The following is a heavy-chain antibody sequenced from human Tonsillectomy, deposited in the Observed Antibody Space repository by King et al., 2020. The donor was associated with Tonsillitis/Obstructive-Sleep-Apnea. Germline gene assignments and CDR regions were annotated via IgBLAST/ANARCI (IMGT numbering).Heavy chain of an antibody. CDR2: ISDNGGRT. Sequence: VQLVESGGGLVQPGGSLRLSCAASGFTFSNYVMSWVRQAPGKGLEWVSGISDNGGRTDYADSVKGRFTVSRDNSKNTLYLQMNSLRAEDTAVYYCVKDLVPAAGIQRASYSMDVWGKGTTVTVSS. CDR3: VKDLVPAAGIQRASYSMDV. J-gene: IGHJ6*03. V-gene: IGHV3-23*04. CDR1: GFTFSNYV. D-gene: IGHD2-2*01.